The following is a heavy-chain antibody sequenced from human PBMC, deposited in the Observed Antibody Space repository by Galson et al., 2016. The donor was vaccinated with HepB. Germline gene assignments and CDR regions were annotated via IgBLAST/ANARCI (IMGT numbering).Heavy chain of an antibody. J-gene: IGHJ6*02. CDR1: GFTVSSNY. D-gene: IGHD2-15*01. CDR3: ARPLPNVGYGMDV. Sequence: SLRLSCAASGFTVSSNYMSWVRQAPGKGLEWVSVIYGGGTTTYAVSVKGRFTISRHNSKNTLYLQMNSLRAEDTAVYYCARPLPNVGYGMDVWGQGTTVTVSS. CDR2: IYGGGTT. V-gene: IGHV3-53*04.